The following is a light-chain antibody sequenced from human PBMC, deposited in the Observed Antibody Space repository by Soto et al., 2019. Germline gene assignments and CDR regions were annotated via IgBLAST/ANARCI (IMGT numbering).Light chain of an antibody. Sequence: DIQMTQSPSTLSASVGDRVTITCRASQSVTNLLAWYQQKPGKATNLLIYDAYNLEGGVPSRFSGSGSGTKFTLTISSLQPDDFATYYCQQYTSYSPWTFGQGTKVDIK. V-gene: IGKV1-5*01. J-gene: IGKJ1*01. CDR2: DAY. CDR1: QSVTNL. CDR3: QQYTSYSPWT.